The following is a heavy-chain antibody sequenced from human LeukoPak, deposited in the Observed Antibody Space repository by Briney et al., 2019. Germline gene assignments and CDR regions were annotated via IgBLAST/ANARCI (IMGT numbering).Heavy chain of an antibody. CDR1: GGSISSYY. CDR2: IHHSGTT. J-gene: IGHJ3*01. D-gene: IGHD6-19*01. CDR3: AGSGWSFDAFDF. Sequence: SQTLSLTCTVSGGSISSYYWSWIRQPPGKGLEWIGYIHHSGTTNYSPSLKSRVTITVDTSKNRFSLRLSSLTAADTAVYFCAGSGWSFDAFDFWGQGTMVTVSS. V-gene: IGHV4-59*08.